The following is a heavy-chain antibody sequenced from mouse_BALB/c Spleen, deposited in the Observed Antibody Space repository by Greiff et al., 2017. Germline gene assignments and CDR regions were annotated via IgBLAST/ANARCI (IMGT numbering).Heavy chain of an antibody. D-gene: IGHD2-14*01. CDR2: ISSGGGST. CDR3: ATYYRYYFDY. Sequence: DVKLVESGGGLVKPGGSLKLSCAASGFAFSSYDMSWVRQTPEKRLEWVAYISSGGGSTYYPDTVKGRFTISRDNAKNTLYLQMSSLKSEDTAMYYCATYYRYYFDYWGQGTTLTVSS. CDR1: GFAFSSYD. J-gene: IGHJ2*01. V-gene: IGHV5-12-1*01.